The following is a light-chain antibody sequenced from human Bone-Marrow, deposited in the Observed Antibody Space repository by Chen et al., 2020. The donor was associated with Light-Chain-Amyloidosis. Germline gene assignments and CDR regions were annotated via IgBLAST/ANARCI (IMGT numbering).Light chain of an antibody. V-gene: IGLV3-25*03. Sequence: SYVLTQPPSVSVSPGQTARITCSGDDLPTQYAYWYQQKPGQAPVLVIHRDTERPSGISERFAGSSSGTPATLTISRVQAEDEADYHCQSADSSGTYEVIFGGRTKLTVL. CDR3: QSADSSGTYEVI. J-gene: IGLJ2*01. CDR2: RDT. CDR1: DLPTQY.